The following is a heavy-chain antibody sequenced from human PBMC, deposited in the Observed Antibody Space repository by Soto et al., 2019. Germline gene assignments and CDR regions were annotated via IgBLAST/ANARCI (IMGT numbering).Heavy chain of an antibody. J-gene: IGHJ5*02. CDR2: INHSGST. D-gene: IGHD5-12*01. CDR1: GGSFSGYY. V-gene: IGHV4-34*01. Sequence: PSETLSLTCAVYGGSFSGYYWSWIRQPPGKGLEWIGEINHSGSTNYNPSLKSRDTISVDTSKNQFSLKLSSVTAADTAVYYCARGYVDIVATINSRDIWFDPWGQGTLVTVSS. CDR3: ARGYVDIVATINSRDIWFDP.